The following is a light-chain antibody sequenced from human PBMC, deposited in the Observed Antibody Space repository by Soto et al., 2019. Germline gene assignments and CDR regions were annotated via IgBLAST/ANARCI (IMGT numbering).Light chain of an antibody. J-gene: IGKJ1*01. Sequence: SLCASGGDSVTSPCGASQSISSCLTWYQQKPGKAPKFLIYDASTLQSGVPSRFSGSGSGTEFTLTISTLQPEDFATYYCQQHNSYPCTFGQGTKVDI. CDR3: QQHNSYPCT. V-gene: IGKV1-9*01. CDR2: DAS. CDR1: QSISSC.